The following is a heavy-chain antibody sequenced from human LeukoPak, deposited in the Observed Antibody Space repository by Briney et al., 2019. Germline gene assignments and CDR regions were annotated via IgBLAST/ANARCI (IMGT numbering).Heavy chain of an antibody. Sequence: GGSPRLSCAASGFTVGNNYMNWVRQAPGKGLEWVSLIFSHGETSYADSVKGRYTISRDNSKNTLYLQMNGLRVEDTAVYYCARDPPAVSINTYAWGQGTLVTVSS. CDR1: GFTVGNNY. D-gene: IGHD2-8*01. CDR3: ARDPPAVSINTYA. V-gene: IGHV3-66*01. CDR2: IFSHGET. J-gene: IGHJ4*02.